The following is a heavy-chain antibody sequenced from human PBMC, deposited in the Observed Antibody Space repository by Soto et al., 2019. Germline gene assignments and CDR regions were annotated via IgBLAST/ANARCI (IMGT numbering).Heavy chain of an antibody. CDR2: IYYSGST. CDR1: GGSISSYY. CDR3: ARRNGRTIDY. Sequence: QVQLQESGPGLVKPSETLSLTCTVSGGSISSYYWSWIRQPPGKGLEWIGYIYYSGSTNYNPSLKSRVTISVDTSKNQFSLKLSSVTAADTAVYYCARRNGRTIDYWGQGTLVTVSS. V-gene: IGHV4-59*01. J-gene: IGHJ4*02.